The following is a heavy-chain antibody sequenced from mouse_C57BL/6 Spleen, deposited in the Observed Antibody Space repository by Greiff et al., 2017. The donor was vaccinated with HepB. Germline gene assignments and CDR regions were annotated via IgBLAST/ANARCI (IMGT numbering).Heavy chain of an antibody. CDR2: IYPRSGNT. J-gene: IGHJ2*01. CDR3: ASSGDGYYKSLFDY. CDR1: GYTFTSYG. D-gene: IGHD2-3*01. Sequence: VQLQQSGAELARPGASVKLSCKASGYTFTSYGISWVKQRTGQGLEWIGEIYPRSGNTYYNEKFKGKATLTADKSSSTAYMELRSLTSEDSAVYFCASSGDGYYKSLFDYWGQGTTLTVSS. V-gene: IGHV1-81*01.